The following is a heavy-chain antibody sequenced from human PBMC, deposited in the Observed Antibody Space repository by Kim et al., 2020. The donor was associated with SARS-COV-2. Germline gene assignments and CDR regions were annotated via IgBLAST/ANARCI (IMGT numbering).Heavy chain of an antibody. V-gene: IGHV4-59*01. CDR3: AGAISSGYSKFDY. Sequence: SETLSLTCTVSGGSISSYYWCWIRHPPEKGLEWIGYIYYSGSTNSNPSLKRRVTITVDTAKTQCSLKLSSVTAADTAVSYCAGAISSGYSKFDYWGQGTPVTVSS. CDR2: IYYSGST. D-gene: IGHD3-22*01. J-gene: IGHJ4*02. CDR1: GGSISSYY.